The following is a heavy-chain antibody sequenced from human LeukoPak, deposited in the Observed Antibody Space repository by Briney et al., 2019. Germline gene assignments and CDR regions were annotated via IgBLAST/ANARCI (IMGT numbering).Heavy chain of an antibody. V-gene: IGHV4-59*01. CDR2: IYYSGST. CDR3: ARIYDSSGYYSYYYYMDV. CDR1: GGSISSYY. J-gene: IGHJ6*03. Sequence: PSETLSLTCTVSGGSISSYYWSWIRQPPGKGLEWIGYIYYSGSTNYNPSLKSRVTISVDTSKNQFSLKLSSVTAADTAVYYCARIYDSSGYYSYYYYMDVWGKGTTVTISS. D-gene: IGHD3-22*01.